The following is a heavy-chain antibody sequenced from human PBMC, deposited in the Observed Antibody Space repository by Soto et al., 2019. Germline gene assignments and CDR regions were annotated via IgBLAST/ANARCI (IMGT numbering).Heavy chain of an antibody. CDR3: VHRDHYYDGMDV. J-gene: IGHJ6*02. V-gene: IGHV2-5*02. Sequence: QITLKESGPTLVKPTQTLTLTCAISGLTLNTSGVSVGWIRQPPGKALEWLALIFWDDDKRYSPSLKGRLTITKDTSKNQVVLTMTNVDPVDTATYYCVHRDHYYDGMDVWDQGTTVTVSS. CDR1: GLTLNTSGVS. CDR2: IFWDDDK.